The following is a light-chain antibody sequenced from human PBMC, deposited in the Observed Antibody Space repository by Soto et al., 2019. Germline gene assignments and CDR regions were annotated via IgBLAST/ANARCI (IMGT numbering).Light chain of an antibody. CDR3: QSYASSLSVLV. J-gene: IGLJ2*01. CDR1: SSNIGAGYD. CDR2: GNS. Sequence: QSVLTQPPSVSGTPGQRVTISCTGSSSNIGAGYDVHWYQQLPGTAPKLLIYGNSNRPSGVPDRFSGSKSGTSASLAITGLQAEDEADYYCQSYASSLSVLVFGGGTKLTVL. V-gene: IGLV1-40*01.